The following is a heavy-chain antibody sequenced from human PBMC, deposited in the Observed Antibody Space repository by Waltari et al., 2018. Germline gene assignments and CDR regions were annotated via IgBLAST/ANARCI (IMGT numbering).Heavy chain of an antibody. V-gene: IGHV3-53*01. CDR2: INSGGDT. CDR3: ARDVAGYYYFDL. Sequence: EVQLVESVGGLIQPGGSLRLSCAASGLMVGNVSMSWVRQAPGTGLEWVSVINSGGDTHYADSVKGRFTISRDNSKNTIYLQLNTLRAEDTALYYCARDVAGYYYFDLWGRGTLVTV. J-gene: IGHJ2*01. CDR1: GLMVGNVS.